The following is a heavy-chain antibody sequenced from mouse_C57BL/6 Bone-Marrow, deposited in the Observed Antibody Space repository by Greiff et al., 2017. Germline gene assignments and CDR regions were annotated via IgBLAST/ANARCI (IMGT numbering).Heavy chain of an antibody. CDR1: GYTFTDYY. CDR2: INPYNGGT. Sequence: EVQLQQSGPVLVKPGASVKMSCKASGYTFTDYYMNWVKQSHGKSLEWIGVINPYNGGTSYNQKFKGKATLTVDKSSSTAYMELNSLTSEDSAVYYCARIWRYVDVWGTGTTVTVSS. CDR3: ARIWRYVDV. J-gene: IGHJ1*03. V-gene: IGHV1-19*01.